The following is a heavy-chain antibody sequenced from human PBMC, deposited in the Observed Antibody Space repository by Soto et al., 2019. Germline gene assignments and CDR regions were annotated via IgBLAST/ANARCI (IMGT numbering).Heavy chain of an antibody. D-gene: IGHD1-1*01. CDR3: ATNEFSVDY. V-gene: IGHV1-69*02. Sequence: GASEKVSCKASGGTFSSYTISWVRQAPGQGLERMGRIIPILGIANYAQKFQGRVTITADKSTSTAYMELSSLRSEDTAVYYCATNEFSVDYWGQGTLVTVSS. CDR2: IIPILGIA. CDR1: GGTFSSYT. J-gene: IGHJ4*02.